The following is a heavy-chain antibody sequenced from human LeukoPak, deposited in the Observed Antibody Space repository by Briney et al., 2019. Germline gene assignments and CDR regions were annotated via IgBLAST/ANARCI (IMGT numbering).Heavy chain of an antibody. CDR3: ARVHGDYEEYYYMDV. Sequence: ASVKVSCKASSYTFTNYAFTWVRQAPGQGLEWMGWINPNSGGTNYAQKFQGRVTMTRDTSISTAYMELSRLRSDDTAVYYCARVHGDYEEYYYMDVWGKGTTVTVSS. J-gene: IGHJ6*03. CDR1: SYTFTNYA. CDR2: INPNSGGT. D-gene: IGHD4-17*01. V-gene: IGHV1-2*02.